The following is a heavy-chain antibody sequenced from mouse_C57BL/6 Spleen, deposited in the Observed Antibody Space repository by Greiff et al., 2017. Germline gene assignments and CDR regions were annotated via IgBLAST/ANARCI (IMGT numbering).Heavy chain of an antibody. CDR3: ARERMIYYDYIDY. CDR2: INPSNGGT. D-gene: IGHD2-4*01. J-gene: IGHJ2*01. V-gene: IGHV1-53*01. Sequence: VQLQQSGTELVKPGASVKLSCKASGYTFTSYWMHWVKQRPGQGLEWIGNINPSNGGTNYNEKFKSKATLTVDKSSSTAYMQLSSLTSEDSAVYYCARERMIYYDYIDYWGQGTTLTVSS. CDR1: GYTFTSYW.